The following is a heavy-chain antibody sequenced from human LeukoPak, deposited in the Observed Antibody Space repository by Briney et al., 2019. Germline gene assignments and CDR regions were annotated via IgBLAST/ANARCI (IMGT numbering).Heavy chain of an antibody. Sequence: ASVKVSCKASGYTFTSYGISWVRQAPGQGLEWMGWISAYNGNTNYAQKLQGRVTMTTDTSTSTAYMELRSLRSDDTAVYYCARGKQYCSSTSCRPGGMDVWAKGPRSPSP. CDR2: ISAYNGNT. CDR3: ARGKQYCSSTSCRPGGMDV. CDR1: GYTFTSYG. J-gene: IGHJ6*02. D-gene: IGHD2-2*01. V-gene: IGHV1-18*01.